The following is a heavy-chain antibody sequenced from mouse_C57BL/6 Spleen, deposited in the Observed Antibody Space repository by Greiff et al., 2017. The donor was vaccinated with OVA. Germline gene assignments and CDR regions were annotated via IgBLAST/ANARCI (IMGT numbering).Heavy chain of an antibody. CDR2: IYPGDGDT. CDR3: ARRGNYDGYYFDY. V-gene: IGHV1-82*01. Sequence: QVQLQESGPELVKPGASVKISCKASGYAFSSSWMNWVKQRPGQGLEWIGRIYPGDGDTNYNGKFKGKATLTADKSSSTAYMQLSSLTSEDSAVYFCARRGNYDGYYFDYWGQGTTLTVSS. CDR1: GYAFSSSW. J-gene: IGHJ2*01. D-gene: IGHD2-3*01.